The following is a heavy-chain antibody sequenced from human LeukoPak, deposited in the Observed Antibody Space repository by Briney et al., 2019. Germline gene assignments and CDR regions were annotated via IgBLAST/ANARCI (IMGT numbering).Heavy chain of an antibody. V-gene: IGHV3-74*01. CDR3: ERGPYGDYTDY. J-gene: IGHJ4*02. CDR2: IKGDGSSI. D-gene: IGHD4-17*01. Sequence: PGESLSLSWAAAGFSFSNHWMHWVRQAAGNGRVWVSRIKGDGSSINYADSVKGRFTISRDKAKNTLYLKMNSLRAEDTAVYYCERGPYGDYTDYWGQGTLVTASS. CDR1: GFSFSNHW.